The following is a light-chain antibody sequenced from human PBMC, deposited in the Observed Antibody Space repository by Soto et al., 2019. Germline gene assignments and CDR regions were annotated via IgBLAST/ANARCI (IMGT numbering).Light chain of an antibody. V-gene: IGKV3-20*01. Sequence: EYVLTQAAGTLTLSPGERSTLCWSSSQSVSSSYLAWYQQKPGQAPRLLIYGASSRATGIPDRFSGSGSGTDFTLTISRLEPEDFAVYYCQQYGSSPQTFGQGTKVDIK. J-gene: IGKJ1*01. CDR3: QQYGSSPQT. CDR2: GAS. CDR1: QSVSSSY.